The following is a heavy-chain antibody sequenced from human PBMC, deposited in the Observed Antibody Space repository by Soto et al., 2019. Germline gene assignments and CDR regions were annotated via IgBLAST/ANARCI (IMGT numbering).Heavy chain of an antibody. CDR3: PRRQIPPPTRGAANARGAMDV. Sequence: QVQLVESGGGVVQPGRSLRLSCAASGFTFNNYGMHWVRQAPGKGLEWLAVIWNDGSNSSYANSVKGRFNISRDNSKNTLYLQMSSLSAEHTGVYYCPRRQIPPPTRGAANARGAMDVWGQGTTVTVSS. D-gene: IGHD6-13*01. J-gene: IGHJ6*02. CDR2: IWNDGSNS. V-gene: IGHV3-33*01. CDR1: GFTFNNYG.